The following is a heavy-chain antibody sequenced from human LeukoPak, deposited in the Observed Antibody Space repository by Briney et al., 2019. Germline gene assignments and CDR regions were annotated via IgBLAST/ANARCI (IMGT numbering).Heavy chain of an antibody. Sequence: PGGSLRLSCAASGSTFSSYAMNWVRQAPGKGLEWVSTISGRGDYTYYADSVKGRFTISRDNSKNTLYLQMNSLRAEDTAVYYCAKTYGSGSCFAFDYWGQGTLVTVSS. D-gene: IGHD3-10*01. CDR3: AKTYGSGSCFAFDY. CDR2: ISGRGDYT. J-gene: IGHJ4*02. CDR1: GSTFSSYA. V-gene: IGHV3-23*01.